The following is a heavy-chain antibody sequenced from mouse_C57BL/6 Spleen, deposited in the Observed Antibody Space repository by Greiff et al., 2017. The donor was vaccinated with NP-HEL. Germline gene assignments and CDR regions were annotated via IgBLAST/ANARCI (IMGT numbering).Heavy chain of an antibody. Sequence: VQLQQPGAELVKPGASVKLSCKASGYTFTSYWMHWVKQRPGQGLAWIGMIHPNCGSTNYNEKFKSKATLTVDKSSSTAYMQLSSLTSEDSAVYYCARDYCSSYYFDYWGQGTTLTVSS. J-gene: IGHJ2*01. V-gene: IGHV1-64*01. CDR1: GYTFTSYW. CDR2: IHPNCGST. D-gene: IGHD1-1*01. CDR3: ARDYCSSYYFDY.